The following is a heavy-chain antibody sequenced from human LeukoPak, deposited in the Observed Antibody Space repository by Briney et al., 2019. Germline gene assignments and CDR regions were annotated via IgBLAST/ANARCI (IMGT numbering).Heavy chain of an antibody. CDR2: IKKTTDGATT. CDR3: TTDFLKYGATFDY. D-gene: IGHD4-17*01. CDR1: GFTFNHAW. V-gene: IGHV3-15*01. Sequence: GGSLRLSCAASGFTFNHAWMNWVRQAPGKGLEWVGRIKKTTDGATTDYAAPVKDRFTISRDDSKDTLFLQMNSLKTEDTAVYYCTTDFLKYGATFDYWGQGSLATVSS. J-gene: IGHJ4*02.